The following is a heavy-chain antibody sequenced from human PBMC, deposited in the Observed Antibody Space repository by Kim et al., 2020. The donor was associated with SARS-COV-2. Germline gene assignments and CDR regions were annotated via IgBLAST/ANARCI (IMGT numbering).Heavy chain of an antibody. J-gene: IGHJ3*02. D-gene: IGHD2-8*01. CDR2: INPNSGAT. Sequence: ASVKVSCKASGYTFTGYYMHWVRQAPGQGLEWMGWINPNSGATNNAQKFQGRVTMTRDTSISTAYMELSRLRSDDTAVYYCARDGPNGAFDIWGQGTMVTVSS. V-gene: IGHV1-2*02. CDR1: GYTFTGYY. CDR3: ARDGPNGAFDI.